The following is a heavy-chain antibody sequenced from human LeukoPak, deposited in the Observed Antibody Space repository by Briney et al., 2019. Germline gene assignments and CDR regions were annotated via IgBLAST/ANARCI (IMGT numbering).Heavy chain of an antibody. D-gene: IGHD3-10*01. V-gene: IGHV3-30*18. CDR1: GFSFTSYN. J-gene: IGHJ4*02. CDR2: ISYDGNIK. CDR3: AKGHGSGTYWVFND. Sequence: GTSLRLSCAASGFSFTSYNFHWVRQAPGKGLQWLGFISYDGNIKYEDSVKGRFTISRDNSQNTLYLQMNSLRAEDTAVYYCAKGHGSGTYWVFNDWGQGTLVTVSS.